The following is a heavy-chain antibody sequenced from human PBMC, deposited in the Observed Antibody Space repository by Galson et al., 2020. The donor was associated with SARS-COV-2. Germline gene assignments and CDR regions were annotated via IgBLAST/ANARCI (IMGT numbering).Heavy chain of an antibody. CDR1: GFTFSTYW. D-gene: IGHD3-22*01. CDR2: INSDGSST. V-gene: IGHV3-74*01. J-gene: IGHJ4*02. CDR3: ARDLYYDSSGFDY. Sequence: LSLTCAASGFTFSTYWMHWVRQAPGKGLVWVSRINSDGSSTSYADSVKGRFTISRDNAKNTLYLQMNSLRAEDTAVYYCARDLYYDSSGFDYWGQGTLVTVSS.